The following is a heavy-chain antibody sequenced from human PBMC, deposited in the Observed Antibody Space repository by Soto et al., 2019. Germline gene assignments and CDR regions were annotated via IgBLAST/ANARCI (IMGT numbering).Heavy chain of an antibody. CDR3: ARIVRSKVVTANYFDY. CDR2: IYYSGST. J-gene: IGHJ4*02. Sequence: SETLSLTCTVSGGSISSGGYYWSWIRQHPGKGLEWIGYIYYSGSTYYNPSLKSRVTISVDTSKNQFSLKLSSVTAADTAVYYCARIVRSKVVTANYFDYWGQGTLVTVSS. V-gene: IGHV4-31*03. D-gene: IGHD2-21*02. CDR1: GGSISSGGYY.